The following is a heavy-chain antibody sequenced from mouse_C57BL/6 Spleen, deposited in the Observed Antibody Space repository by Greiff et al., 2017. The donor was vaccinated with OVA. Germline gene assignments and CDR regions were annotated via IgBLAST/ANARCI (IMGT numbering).Heavy chain of an antibody. J-gene: IGHJ1*03. V-gene: IGHV1-72*01. Sequence: QVQLKQPGAELVKPGASVKLSCKASGYTFTSYWMHWVKQRPGRGLEWIGRIDPNSGGTKYNEKFKSKATLTVDKPSSTAYMQLSSLTSEDSAVYYCAREGDYGNYYWYFDVWGTGTTVTVSS. CDR2: IDPNSGGT. CDR3: AREGDYGNYYWYFDV. D-gene: IGHD2-1*01. CDR1: GYTFTSYW.